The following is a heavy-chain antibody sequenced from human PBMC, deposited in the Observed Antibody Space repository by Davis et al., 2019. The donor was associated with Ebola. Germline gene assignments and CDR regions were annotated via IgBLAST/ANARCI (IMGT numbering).Heavy chain of an antibody. CDR3: ARPSVAGEKEADFDY. D-gene: IGHD6-19*01. Sequence: MPSETLSLTCTVSGGSISSSSYYWGWIRQPPGKGLEWIGSIYYSGSTYYNPSLKSRVTISVDTYKNQFSLKLSSVTAAETAVYYCARPSVAGEKEADFDYWGQGTLVTVSS. V-gene: IGHV4-39*01. CDR1: GGSISSSSYY. CDR2: IYYSGST. J-gene: IGHJ4*02.